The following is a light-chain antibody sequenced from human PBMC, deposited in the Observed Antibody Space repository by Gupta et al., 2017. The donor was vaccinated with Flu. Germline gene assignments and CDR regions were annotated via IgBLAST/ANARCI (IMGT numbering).Light chain of an antibody. V-gene: IGKV3-20*01. Sequence: EIVLTQSPDTLSLSPGDTATLSCRASQFVSSDYLAWYQQKPGQAPRLLIYSASSRTTGIPDRFSGSGSGTDFTLTISRLEPEDFAVYYCQQADSSPKSFGQGTKLEIK. J-gene: IGKJ2*03. CDR1: QFVSSDY. CDR3: QQADSSPKS. CDR2: SAS.